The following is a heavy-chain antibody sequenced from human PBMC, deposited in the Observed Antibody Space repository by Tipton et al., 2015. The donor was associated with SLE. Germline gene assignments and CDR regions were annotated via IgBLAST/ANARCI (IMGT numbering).Heavy chain of an antibody. CDR2: INHSGST. J-gene: IGHJ3*02. V-gene: IGHV4-34*01. Sequence: TLSLTCAVYGGSFSGYYWSWIRQPPGKGLEWIGEINHSGSTNYNPSLKSRVTISVDTSKNQFSLKLSSVTAADTAVYYCARNRGGAFDIWGQGTMVTVSS. CDR1: GGSFSGYY. D-gene: IGHD1-14*01. CDR3: ARNRGGAFDI.